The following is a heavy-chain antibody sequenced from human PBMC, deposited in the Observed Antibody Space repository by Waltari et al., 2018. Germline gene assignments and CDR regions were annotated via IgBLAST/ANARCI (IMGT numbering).Heavy chain of an antibody. D-gene: IGHD4-4*01. J-gene: IGHJ6*03. CDR3: ARDVEYSNYYYYYMDV. V-gene: IGHV3-7*01. CDR1: GFTFSSYW. Sequence: EVHLVESGGGLVQPGGSLRLSCAAAGFTFSSYWMRWVRQAPGKGLEWVANIKQDGSEKYYVDSVKGRFTISRDNAKNSLYLQMNSLRAEDTAVYYCARDVEYSNYYYYYMDVWGKGTTVTVSS. CDR2: IKQDGSEK.